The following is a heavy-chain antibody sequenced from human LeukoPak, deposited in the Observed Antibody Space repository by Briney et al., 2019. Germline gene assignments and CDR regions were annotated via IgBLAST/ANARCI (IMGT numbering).Heavy chain of an antibody. D-gene: IGHD1-1*01. Sequence: GGSLRLSCAASGFTFNAYWMHWIRQAPGKGLVWVASINKDATTIRYADSVKGRFTISRDNAENTLSLEMKGLRAEDTAMYYCARAESAYNSDYYFDHWGQGALVTVSS. CDR1: GFTFNAYW. V-gene: IGHV3-74*01. CDR2: INKDATTI. J-gene: IGHJ4*02. CDR3: ARAESAYNSDYYFDH.